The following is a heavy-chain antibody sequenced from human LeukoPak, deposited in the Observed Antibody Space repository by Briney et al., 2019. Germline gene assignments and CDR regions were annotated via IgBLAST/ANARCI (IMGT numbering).Heavy chain of an antibody. CDR2: FDPEDGET. CDR1: GYTLTGLS. D-gene: IGHD6-6*01. J-gene: IGHJ6*02. Sequence: GASVKVSCKVSGYTLTGLSMHWVRQAPGKGLEWMGGFDPEDGETIYAQKFQGRVTMTEDTSTDTAYMELSSLRSEDTAVYYCAGIRQLVRYYYYGMDVWGQGTTVTVSS. V-gene: IGHV1-24*01. CDR3: AGIRQLVRYYYYGMDV.